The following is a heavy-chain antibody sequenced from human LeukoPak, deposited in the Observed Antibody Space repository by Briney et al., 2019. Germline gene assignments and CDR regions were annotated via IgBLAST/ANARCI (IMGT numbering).Heavy chain of an antibody. Sequence: SETLSLTCTVSGGSISSYYWSWIRQPPGKGLEWIGYVYYSGSTNYNPSLKSRVTISVDTSKNQFSLKLSSVTAADTAVYYCARGGVYYYYYYYMDVWGKGTTVTVSS. CDR1: GGSISSYY. CDR3: ARGGVYYYYYYYMDV. J-gene: IGHJ6*03. CDR2: VYYSGST. V-gene: IGHV4-59*01. D-gene: IGHD6-6*01.